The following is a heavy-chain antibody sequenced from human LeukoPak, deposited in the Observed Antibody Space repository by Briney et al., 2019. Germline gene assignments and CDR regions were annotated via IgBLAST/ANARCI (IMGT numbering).Heavy chain of an antibody. CDR3: ASHRRSHGSEY. CDR2: VYYSGST. D-gene: IGHD3-10*01. Sequence: SETLSLTCTVSGGSFEHYYWGWIRQPPGKGLEWIGYVYYSGSTDYSPSLKSRLTISADTSKNQSSLKLRSVSAADTAVYYCASHRRSHGSEYWGQGILVTVSS. J-gene: IGHJ4*02. CDR1: GGSFEHYY. V-gene: IGHV4-59*01.